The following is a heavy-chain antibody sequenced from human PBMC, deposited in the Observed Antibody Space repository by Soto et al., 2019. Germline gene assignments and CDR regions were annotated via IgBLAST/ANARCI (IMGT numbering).Heavy chain of an antibody. CDR1: GGSFISYS. Sequence: SVKVSCKASGGSFISYSFTWVRQAPGQGLEWMGGIIPIYGKANYAQKFQGRVTITADESTSTAYMELSSLRSEDTAVYYCARGYCSSTSCYDLNNWFAPWGQGTLVTVSS. V-gene: IGHV1-69*13. CDR2: IIPIYGKA. CDR3: ARGYCSSTSCYDLNNWFAP. D-gene: IGHD2-2*01. J-gene: IGHJ5*02.